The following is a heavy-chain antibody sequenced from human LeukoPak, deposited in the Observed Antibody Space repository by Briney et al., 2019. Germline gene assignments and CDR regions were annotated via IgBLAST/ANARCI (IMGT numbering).Heavy chain of an antibody. J-gene: IGHJ4*02. CDR2: ISAYNGNT. Sequence: APVKVSCKASGYTFTSYGISWVRQAPGQGLEWMGWISAYNGNTNYAQKLQGRVTMTTDTSTSTAYMELRSLRSDDTAVYYCARDGRPFLGYYYDCSGYYYYFDYWGQGTLVTVSS. CDR3: ARDGRPFLGYYYDCSGYYYYFDY. D-gene: IGHD3-22*01. V-gene: IGHV1-18*01. CDR1: GYTFTSYG.